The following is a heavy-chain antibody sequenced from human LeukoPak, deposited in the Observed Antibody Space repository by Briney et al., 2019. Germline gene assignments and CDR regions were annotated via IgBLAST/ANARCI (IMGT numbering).Heavy chain of an antibody. CDR2: IYYSGSI. CDR1: GASISSYY. Sequence: SETLSLICTVSGASISSYYWSWIRQPPGKGLEWIGNIYYSGSIKYNPSLKSRVTMSVDTSKNQFSLKLSSVTAADTAIYYCARENPSGYYNRPIDYWGQGTLVTVSS. J-gene: IGHJ4*02. CDR3: ARENPSGYYNRPIDY. D-gene: IGHD3-22*01. V-gene: IGHV4-59*01.